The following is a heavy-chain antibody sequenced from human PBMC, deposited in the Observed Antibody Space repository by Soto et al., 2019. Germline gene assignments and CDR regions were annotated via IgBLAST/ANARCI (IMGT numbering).Heavy chain of an antibody. CDR1: GGSVSSGSYY. J-gene: IGHJ4*02. CDR3: ERGQITIVRGVIIRSPFAY. V-gene: IGHV4-61*01. CDR2: IYYSGST. D-gene: IGHD3-10*01. Sequence: SETLSLTCTVSGGSVSSGSYYWSWIRQPPGKGLEWIGYIYYSGSTNYNPSLKSRVTITVDTSKNLFSLKLSSVTAADTDVYYCERGQITIVRGVIIRSPFAYWGQGPLVTVSS.